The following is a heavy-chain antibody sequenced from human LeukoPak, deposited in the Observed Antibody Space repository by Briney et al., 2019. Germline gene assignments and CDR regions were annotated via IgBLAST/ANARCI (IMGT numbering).Heavy chain of an antibody. Sequence: GGSLRLSCAASGLTFSSYSMNWVRQAPGKGLEWVSSISSSSSSYIYYADSVKGRFTISRDNAKNSLYLQMNSLRAEDTAVYYCARDRGGWTTVVTRKLDYYFDYWGQGTLVTVSS. CDR1: GLTFSSYS. D-gene: IGHD4-23*01. CDR2: ISSSSSSYI. CDR3: ARDRGGWTTVVTRKLDYYFDY. V-gene: IGHV3-21*01. J-gene: IGHJ4*02.